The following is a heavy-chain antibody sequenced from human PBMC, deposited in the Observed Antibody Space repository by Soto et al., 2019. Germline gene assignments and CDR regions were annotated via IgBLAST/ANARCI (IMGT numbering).Heavy chain of an antibody. CDR3: ARGDSTDCSNGVCSFFYNHDMDV. CDR2: MNPYSGNT. J-gene: IGHJ6*02. V-gene: IGHV1-8*01. D-gene: IGHD2-8*01. Sequence: ASVKVSCKASGYTFTTYDISWVRQATGQGLEWMGWMNPYSGNTGYAQKFQGRVTVTRNTSISTASMELTRLTSDDTAIYYCARGDSTDCSNGVCSFFYNHDMDVWGQGTTVTISS. CDR1: GYTFTTYD.